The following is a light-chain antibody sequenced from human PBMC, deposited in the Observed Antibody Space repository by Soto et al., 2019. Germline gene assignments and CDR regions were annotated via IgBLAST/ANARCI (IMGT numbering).Light chain of an antibody. CDR2: AAS. V-gene: IGKV1-39*01. CDR1: QSISSY. J-gene: IGKJ5*01. CDR3: QQSYSTPTT. Sequence: IQMTQSPSSLSASVGDIVTITCRASQSISSYLNWYQQKPGKAPKLLIYAASSLQSGVPSRFSGSGSGTDFTLTISSLQPEDFATYYCQQSYSTPTTFGQGTRLEIK.